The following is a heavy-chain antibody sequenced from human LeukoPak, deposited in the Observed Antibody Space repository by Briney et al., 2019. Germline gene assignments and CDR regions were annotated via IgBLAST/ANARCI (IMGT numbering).Heavy chain of an antibody. CDR1: GFTFSSYS. J-gene: IGHJ4*02. D-gene: IGHD1-1*01. V-gene: IGHV3-21*01. CDR3: ARDQTTYYFDY. Sequence: GGSLRLSCAAPGFTFSSYSMNWVRQAPGKGLEWVSSISSSSSYIYYADSVKGRITISRDNVKNSLYLQMNSLRAVDTAVYYCARDQTTYYFDYWGQGTLVTVSS. CDR2: ISSSSSYI.